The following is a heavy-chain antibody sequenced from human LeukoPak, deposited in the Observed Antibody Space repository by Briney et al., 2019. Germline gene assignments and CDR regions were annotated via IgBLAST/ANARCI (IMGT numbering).Heavy chain of an antibody. CDR3: ARGGPTGALDDNWFDP. CDR2: FYLSGS. D-gene: IGHD4-11*01. Sequence: SETLSLTCTVSGGSIRRSYWSWIQQPPGRGLEWIGYFYLSGSNYNPSLKSRVTMSLDTSKNQFSLRLSPVTAADTAVYYCARGGPTGALDDNWFDPWGQGTLVTVSS. V-gene: IGHV4-4*09. J-gene: IGHJ5*02. CDR1: GGSIRRSY.